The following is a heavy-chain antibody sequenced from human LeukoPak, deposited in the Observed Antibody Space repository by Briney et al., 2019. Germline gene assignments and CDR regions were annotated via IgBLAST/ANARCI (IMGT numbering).Heavy chain of an antibody. CDR1: GFTFDDYA. CDR2: ISWNSGSI. CDR3: AKEVGYGYSSSWYYFDY. J-gene: IGHJ4*02. V-gene: IGHV3-9*03. Sequence: GRSLRLSCAASGFTFDDYAMHWVRQAPGKGLEGVSGISWNSGSIGHADSVKGRFTISRDTAKNSLYLQMNSLRAEDMALYYCAKEVGYGYSSSWYYFDYWGQGTLVTVSS. D-gene: IGHD6-13*01.